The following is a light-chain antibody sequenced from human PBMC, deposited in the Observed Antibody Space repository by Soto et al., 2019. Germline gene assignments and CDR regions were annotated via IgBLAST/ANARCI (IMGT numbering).Light chain of an antibody. J-gene: IGKJ4*01. CDR2: AAS. CDR3: QQYYSYLLT. CDR1: QGISSY. V-gene: IGKV1-8*01. Sequence: AIRMTQSPSSLSASTGDRVTITCRASQGISSYLAWYQQKPGKAPKLLIYAASTLQSGVPSRLSGSGSGTDFTLTISCLQSEDFATYYCQQYYSYLLTFGGGTKVEIK.